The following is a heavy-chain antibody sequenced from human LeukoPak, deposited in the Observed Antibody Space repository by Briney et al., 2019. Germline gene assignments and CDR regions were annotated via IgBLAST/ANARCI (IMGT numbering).Heavy chain of an antibody. D-gene: IGHD6-6*01. J-gene: IGHJ4*02. CDR1: GGSISSGAYY. CDR3: ARGESTSSTSHIYY. CDR2: IYHSGST. Sequence: SETLSLTCTVSGGSISSGAYYWSWIRQPPGKGLEWIGYIYHSGSTYYNPSLKSRVTISVDRSKTQFSLKLSSVTAADTAVYYCARGESTSSTSHIYYWGQGTLVTVSS. V-gene: IGHV4-30-2*01.